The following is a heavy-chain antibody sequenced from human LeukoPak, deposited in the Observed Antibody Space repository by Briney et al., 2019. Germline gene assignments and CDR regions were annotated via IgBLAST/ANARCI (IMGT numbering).Heavy chain of an antibody. J-gene: IGHJ4*02. Sequence: PGGSLRLSCTASGFTFGDYAMSWVRQAPGKGLEWVGFIRSKAYGGTTEYAASVKGRFTISRDDSKSTAYLQMNSLKTEDTAVYYCTRAPYGDSFDYWGQGTLVTVSS. CDR3: TRAPYGDSFDY. D-gene: IGHD4-17*01. V-gene: IGHV3-49*04. CDR1: GFTFGDYA. CDR2: IRSKAYGGTT.